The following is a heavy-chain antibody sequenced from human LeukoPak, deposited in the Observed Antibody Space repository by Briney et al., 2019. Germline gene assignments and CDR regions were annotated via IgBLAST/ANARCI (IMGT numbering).Heavy chain of an antibody. D-gene: IGHD3-22*01. Sequence: GASVKVSCKASGYTFNRYGISWVRQAPGQGLEWMGWSSAYSGNTNYAQNFQGRVTMTTDTSTSTAYMELRSLRSEDTAVYYCARGTETDSSGSYGFFSSHYWGQGTLVTVSS. J-gene: IGHJ4*02. CDR2: SSAYSGNT. CDR1: GYTFNRYG. CDR3: ARGTETDSSGSYGFFSSHY. V-gene: IGHV1-18*01.